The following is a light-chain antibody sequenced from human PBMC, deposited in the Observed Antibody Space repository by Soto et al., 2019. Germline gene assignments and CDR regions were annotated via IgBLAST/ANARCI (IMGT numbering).Light chain of an antibody. Sequence: DIQMTQSPSSLSASVGDRVTITCRASQSISTHLNWYQQKPGKAPNLLIYVASSLQSGVPSRFSGSGSGTDFTLTISSLQPEDFATYFCQQSYITPAGFGGGTKVEIK. CDR2: VAS. CDR1: QSISTH. J-gene: IGKJ4*01. CDR3: QQSYITPAG. V-gene: IGKV1-39*01.